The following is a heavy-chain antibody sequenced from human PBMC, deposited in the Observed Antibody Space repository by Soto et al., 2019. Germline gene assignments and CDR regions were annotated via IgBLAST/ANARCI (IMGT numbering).Heavy chain of an antibody. D-gene: IGHD2-15*01. V-gene: IGHV3-23*01. Sequence: EVQLLESGGGLVQPGGSLRLSCAASGLTFADYAMTWDRQAPGKGLEWVSAISGSGGSTYYADSVKRRSTISRDNSSITLNLEMNSLRAEDTAVYYCAKGFPVVDAVDWFDPGGQGTLVSGSS. CDR2: ISGSGGST. J-gene: IGHJ5*02. CDR1: GLTFADYA. CDR3: AKGFPVVDAVDWFDP.